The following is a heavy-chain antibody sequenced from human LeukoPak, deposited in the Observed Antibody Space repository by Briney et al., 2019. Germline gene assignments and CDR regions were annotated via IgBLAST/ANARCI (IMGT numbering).Heavy chain of an antibody. J-gene: IGHJ4*02. CDR2: IYYSGST. CDR1: GGSISSSSYY. V-gene: IGHV4-39*01. CDR3: ARQTGSGLFSLP. Sequence: ASETLSLTCTVSGGSISSSSYYWGWIRQPPGKGLEWIGSIYYSGSTYYNPSLKSRVTISVDTSKNQFSLKLSSVTAADTAVYYCARQTGSGLFSLPGGQGTLVTVSS. D-gene: IGHD3-10*01.